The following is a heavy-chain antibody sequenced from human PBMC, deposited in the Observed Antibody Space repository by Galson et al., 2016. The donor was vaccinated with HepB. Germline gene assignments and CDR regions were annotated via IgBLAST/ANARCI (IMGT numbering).Heavy chain of an antibody. CDR2: IYYSGST. Sequence: ETLSLTCSVSGGSISSYYWSWIRQPPGKGLEWIGYIYYSGSTNYNPSLKSRVTISVNTSKNQFSLKLSSVTAADTAVYYCARDPAYYFDNSGYSRHWYFDIWGRGTLVTVSS. D-gene: IGHD3-22*01. CDR3: ARDPAYYFDNSGYSRHWYFDI. V-gene: IGHV4-59*01. CDR1: GGSISSYY. J-gene: IGHJ2*01.